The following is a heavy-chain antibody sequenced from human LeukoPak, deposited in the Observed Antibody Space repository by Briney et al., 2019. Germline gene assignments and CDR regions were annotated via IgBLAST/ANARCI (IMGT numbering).Heavy chain of an antibody. Sequence: GGSLRLSCAASGFTFSDYYMSWIRQAPGKGLEWVSYISSSGSTIYYADSVKGRFTISRDNAKNSLYLQMNSLRAEDTAVYYCARDGRGVYDILTGYSNWFDPWGQGTLVTVSS. CDR2: ISSSGSTI. CDR3: ARDGRGVYDILTGYSNWFDP. V-gene: IGHV3-11*01. D-gene: IGHD3-9*01. CDR1: GFTFSDYY. J-gene: IGHJ5*02.